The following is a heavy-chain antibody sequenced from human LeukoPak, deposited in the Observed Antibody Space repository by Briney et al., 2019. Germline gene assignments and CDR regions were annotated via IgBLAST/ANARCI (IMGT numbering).Heavy chain of an antibody. J-gene: IGHJ6*02. CDR2: IYYSGST. CDR3: ARDSIYGMDV. CDR1: GGSISSYY. D-gene: IGHD2/OR15-2a*01. V-gene: IGHV4-59*01. Sequence: PSETLSLTCTVPGGSISSYYWSWIRQPPGKGLEWIGYIYYSGSTNYNPSLKSRVTISVDTSKNQFSLKLSSVTAADTAVYYCARDSIYGMDVWGQGTTVTVSS.